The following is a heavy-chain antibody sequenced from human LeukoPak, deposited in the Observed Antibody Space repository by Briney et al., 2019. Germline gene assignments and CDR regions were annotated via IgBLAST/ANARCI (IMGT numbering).Heavy chain of an antibody. CDR2: INPNSGGT. J-gene: IGHJ4*02. CDR3: ARRDIAVAGLFDY. V-gene: IGHV1-2*02. D-gene: IGHD6-19*01. Sequence: GASVTVSCKASGYTFTDYYMHWVRQAPGQGLEWMGWINPNSGGTNYAQKFQGRVTMTRDTSISTAYMELSRLRSDDTAVYYCARRDIAVAGLFDYWGQGTLVTVSS. CDR1: GYTFTDYY.